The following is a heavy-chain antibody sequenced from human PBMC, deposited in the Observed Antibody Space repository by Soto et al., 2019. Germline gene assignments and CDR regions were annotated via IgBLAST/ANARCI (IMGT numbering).Heavy chain of an antibody. CDR2: IVVGSGNT. V-gene: IGHV1-58*01. J-gene: IGHJ6*02. Sequence: EASVKVSCKASGFTFTSSAVQWVRQARGQRLEWIGWIVVGSGNTNYAQKFQERVTITRDMSTSTAYMELSSLRSEDTAVYYCAASTEYYYYYGMDVWGQGTTVTVSS. D-gene: IGHD2-2*01. CDR3: AASTEYYYYYGMDV. CDR1: GFTFTSSA.